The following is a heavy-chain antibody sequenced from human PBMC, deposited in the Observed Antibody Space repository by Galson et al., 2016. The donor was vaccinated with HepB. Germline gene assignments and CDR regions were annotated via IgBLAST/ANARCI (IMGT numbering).Heavy chain of an antibody. CDR1: GFTFSSYA. J-gene: IGHJ3*02. CDR3: ARSGGYDLKGAFDI. D-gene: IGHD5-12*01. CDR2: ISFDGSNE. Sequence: SLRLSCAASGFTFSSYAMHWVRQAPGKGPEWVAVISFDGSNEYYADSVKGRFSISRDNSKNTLYLQMNSLRPEDTAVHYCARSGGYDLKGAFDIWGQGTMVTVSS. V-gene: IGHV3-30*03.